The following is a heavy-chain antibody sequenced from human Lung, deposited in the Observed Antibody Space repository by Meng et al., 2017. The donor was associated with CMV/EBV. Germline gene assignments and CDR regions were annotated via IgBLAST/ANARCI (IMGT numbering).Heavy chain of an antibody. CDR3: AKGKQYSSSWQRYYYYGMDV. D-gene: IGHD6-13*01. CDR1: GFTFDDYT. Sequence: GXXRLSXAASGFTFDDYTMHWVRQAPGKGLEWVSLISWDGGSTYYADSVKGRFTISRDNSKNSLYLQMNSLRTEDTALYYCAKGKQYSSSWQRYYYYGMDVWXQGTXVTVAS. V-gene: IGHV3-43*01. CDR2: ISWDGGST. J-gene: IGHJ6*02.